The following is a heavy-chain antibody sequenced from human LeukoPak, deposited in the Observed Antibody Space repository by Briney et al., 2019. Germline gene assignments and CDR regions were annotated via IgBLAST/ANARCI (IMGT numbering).Heavy chain of an antibody. V-gene: IGHV3-33*01. CDR2: IWYDGTNK. CDR1: GFFFSSYG. Sequence: PGGSLRLSCEASGFFFSSYGMQWVRQAPGKGLEWVALIWYDGTNKYYADSVKGRFTISRDNSKNTLYLQMNSLRADDAAVYYCARESIAVAGTQGYWGQGTLVTVSS. J-gene: IGHJ4*02. CDR3: ARESIAVAGTQGY. D-gene: IGHD6-19*01.